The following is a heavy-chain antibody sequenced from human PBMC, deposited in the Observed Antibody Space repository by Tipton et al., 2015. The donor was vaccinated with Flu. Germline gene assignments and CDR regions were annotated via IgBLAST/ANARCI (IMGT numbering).Heavy chain of an antibody. D-gene: IGHD3-22*01. Sequence: SLRLSCAASTLTFSIHWVRQAPGKGLEWVANIKQDGSEQNYVDSVKGRFTISRDNTKNSLYLEMNSLRAEDTAVYYCARDYYDSSGYFYEYFQHWGQGTLVTVSS. J-gene: IGHJ1*01. CDR2: IKQDGSEQ. V-gene: IGHV3-7*01. CDR3: ARDYYDSSGYFYEYFQH. CDR1: TLTFSIH.